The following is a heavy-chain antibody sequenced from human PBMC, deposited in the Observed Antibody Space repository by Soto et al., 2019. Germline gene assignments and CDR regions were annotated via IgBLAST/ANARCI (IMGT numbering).Heavy chain of an antibody. V-gene: IGHV4-39*01. Sequence: KPSETLSLTCTVSGGSISSSSYYWGWIRQPPGKGLEWIGSIYYSGSTYYNPSLKSRVTISVDTSKNQFSLKLSSVTAADTAVYYCASLYSSGWYVDYWGQGTLVTVSS. CDR3: ASLYSSGWYVDY. J-gene: IGHJ4*02. CDR1: GGSISSSSYY. CDR2: IYYSGST. D-gene: IGHD6-19*01.